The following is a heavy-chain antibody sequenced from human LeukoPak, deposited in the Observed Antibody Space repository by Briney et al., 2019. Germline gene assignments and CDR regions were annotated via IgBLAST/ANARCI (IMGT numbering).Heavy chain of an antibody. V-gene: IGHV3-23*01. D-gene: IGHD3-10*01. CDR1: GFTFSNYA. CDR3: AKDGLWFGESGLDF. J-gene: IGHJ4*02. CDR2: INGSGDNT. Sequence: GGSLRLSCAASGFTFSNYAMSWVRQAPGKGLEWVSSINGSGDNTYYADSVKGRFTISRDNSKNTLYLQMSSLRAEDTALYYCAKDGLWFGESGLDFWGQGTLVTVSS.